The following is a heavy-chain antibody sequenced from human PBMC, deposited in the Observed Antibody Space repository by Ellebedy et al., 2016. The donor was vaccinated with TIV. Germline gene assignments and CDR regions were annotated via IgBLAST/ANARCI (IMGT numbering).Heavy chain of an antibody. J-gene: IGHJ4*02. CDR2: MNPNSGNT. D-gene: IGHD2-2*01. CDR1: GYTYTTFD. Sequence: ASVKVSCXASGYTYTTFDVVWVRQATGQGLEWMGWMNPNSGNTNSAPEFRGRLTLTSSTSVRTAYMELTSLTSDDSAIYFCARATRVQLLPDHWGQGTLLTVSS. V-gene: IGHV1-8*01. CDR3: ARATRVQLLPDH.